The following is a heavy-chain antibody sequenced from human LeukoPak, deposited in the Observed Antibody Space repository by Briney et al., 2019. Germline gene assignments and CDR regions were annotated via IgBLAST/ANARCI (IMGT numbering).Heavy chain of an antibody. Sequence: GGSLRLSCAASGFTFSSYSMNWVRQAPGKGLEWVSSISSSSSYIYYADSVKGRFTISRDNAKNSLYLQMYSLRAEDTAVYYCASLDYGDYPVDYWGQGTLVTVSS. CDR3: ASLDYGDYPVDY. J-gene: IGHJ4*02. V-gene: IGHV3-21*01. D-gene: IGHD4-17*01. CDR1: GFTFSSYS. CDR2: ISSSSSYI.